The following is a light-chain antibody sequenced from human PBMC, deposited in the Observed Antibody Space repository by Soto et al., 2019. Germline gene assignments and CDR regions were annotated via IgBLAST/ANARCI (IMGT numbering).Light chain of an antibody. CDR1: SGHSSYA. J-gene: IGLJ3*02. V-gene: IGLV4-69*01. CDR3: QTWGTGIQV. CDR2: LNSDGSH. Sequence: QSVLTQSPSASASLGASVKLTCTLSSGHSSYAIAWHQQQPEKGPRYLMKLNSDGSHSKGDGIPDRFSGSSSGAERYLTISSRQSEDEADYYCQTWGTGIQVFGGGTKLPS.